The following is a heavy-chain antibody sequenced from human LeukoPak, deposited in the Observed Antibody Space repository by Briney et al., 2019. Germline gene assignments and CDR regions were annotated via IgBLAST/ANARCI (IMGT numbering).Heavy chain of an antibody. V-gene: IGHV4-4*02. CDR3: ATAPILRGEGGEHYKYGMDV. D-gene: IGHD2-2*02. J-gene: IGHJ6*02. CDR2: IYHNGTP. Sequence: SETLSLTCAVSVGSINSGNWWSWVRQSPGKGLEWIGDIYHNGTPNYNPSLKSRVTISADTFKNHFSLKMTSVTAADTAVYYCATAPILRGEGGEHYKYGMDVWGQGTTVIVSS. CDR1: VGSINSGNW.